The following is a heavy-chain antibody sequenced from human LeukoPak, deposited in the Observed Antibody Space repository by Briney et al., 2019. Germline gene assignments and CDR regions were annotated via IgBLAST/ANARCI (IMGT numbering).Heavy chain of an antibody. J-gene: IGHJ4*02. CDR3: ARIMGGATGDY. D-gene: IGHD1-26*01. CDR2: IYPGDSET. CDR1: GYIFSTYW. V-gene: IGHV5-51*01. Sequence: GESLKISCKGSGYIFSTYWIAWVRQMPGKGLEWMGVIYPGDSETRYSPSFQGQVTISADKSISTAYLQWSSLKASDTAVYYCARIMGGATGDYWGQGTLVTVSS.